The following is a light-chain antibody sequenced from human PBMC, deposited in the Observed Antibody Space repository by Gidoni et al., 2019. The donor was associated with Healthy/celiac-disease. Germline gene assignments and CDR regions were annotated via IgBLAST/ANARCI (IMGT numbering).Light chain of an antibody. CDR2: EVS. V-gene: IGLV2-14*01. CDR1: SSDVGGYNY. CDR3: SSYTSSSTLA. J-gene: IGLJ2*01. Sequence: QSALTQPASVSGSPGQSITISCTGTSSDVGGYNYVSWYQQHPGKAPKLMLYEVSNRPSGVSNRFSGSKSGNTASLTISGLQAEDEAYYYCSSYTSSSTLAFGGGTKLTVL.